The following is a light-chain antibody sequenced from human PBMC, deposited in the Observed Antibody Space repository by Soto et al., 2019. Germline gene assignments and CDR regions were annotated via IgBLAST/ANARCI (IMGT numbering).Light chain of an antibody. CDR3: QSYDSSLSAYV. J-gene: IGLJ1*01. CDR1: SSNIGAGYD. CDR2: GNS. V-gene: IGLV1-40*01. Sequence: QSVLTQPPSVSGAPGQRVTISCTGSSSNIGAGYDVHWYQQPPGTAPKLLIYGNSNRPSGVPDRFSGSKSGTSASLAITGLQAEDEADYYCQSYDSSLSAYVFATGTKVTVL.